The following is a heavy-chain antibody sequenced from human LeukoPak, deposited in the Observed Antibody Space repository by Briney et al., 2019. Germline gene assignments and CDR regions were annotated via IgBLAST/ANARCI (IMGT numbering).Heavy chain of an antibody. D-gene: IGHD5-18*01. CDR2: ISSSSSYI. Sequence: GGSLRLSCAASGFTFSSYWMSWVRQAPGKGLEWVSSISSSSSYIYYADSVKGRFTISRDNAKNSLYLQMNSLRAKDTAVYYCARDVDTGYYMDVWGKGTTVTVSS. CDR1: GFTFSSYW. V-gene: IGHV3-21*01. J-gene: IGHJ6*03. CDR3: ARDVDTGYYMDV.